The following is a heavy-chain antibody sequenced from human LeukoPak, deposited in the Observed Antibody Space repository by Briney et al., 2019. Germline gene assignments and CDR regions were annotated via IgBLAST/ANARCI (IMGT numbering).Heavy chain of an antibody. V-gene: IGHV4-4*02. CDR2: IYHSGST. CDR1: GGSISSSNW. Sequence: PSGTLSLTCAVSGGSISSSNWWSWVRQPPGKGLEWIGEIYHSGSTNYNPSLKSRVTISVDTSKNQFSLKLSSVTAADTAVYYCARHVDIFLEWFFDYRGQGTLVTVSS. D-gene: IGHD3-3*01. J-gene: IGHJ4*02. CDR3: ARHVDIFLEWFFDY.